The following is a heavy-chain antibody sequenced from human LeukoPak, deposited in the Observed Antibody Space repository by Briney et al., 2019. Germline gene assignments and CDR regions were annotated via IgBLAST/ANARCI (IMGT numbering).Heavy chain of an antibody. Sequence: PSETLSLTCTVSGGSISSGGYYWSWIRQHPGKGLEWIGYIYYSGSTYYNPSLKGRVTISVDTSKNQFSLKLSSVTAADTAVYYCASSMVVTAIFVWGQGTLVTVSS. CDR2: IYYSGST. CDR1: GGSISSGGYY. D-gene: IGHD2-21*02. J-gene: IGHJ4*02. CDR3: ASSMVVTAIFV. V-gene: IGHV4-31*03.